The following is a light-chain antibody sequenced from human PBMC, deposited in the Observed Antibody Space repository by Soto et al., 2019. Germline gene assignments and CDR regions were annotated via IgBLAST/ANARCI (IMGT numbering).Light chain of an antibody. J-gene: IGLJ1*01. CDR2: GVT. Sequence: QSALTQPASVSGSPGQSITISCTGTSSDVGGYNYVSWYQQYPGKAPKLMIYGVTNRPSGVSNRFSGSKTGNTASLTISGLQAEDEAYYYCFSHRSGDAHVFGTGTKLTVL. CDR3: FSHRSGDAHV. V-gene: IGLV2-14*01. CDR1: SSDVGGYNY.